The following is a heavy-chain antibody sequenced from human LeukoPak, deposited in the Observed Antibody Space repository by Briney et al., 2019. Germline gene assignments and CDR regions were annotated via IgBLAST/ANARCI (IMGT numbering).Heavy chain of an antibody. D-gene: IGHD3-10*01. CDR1: GYTFTSSD. CDR2: MNPNSGNT. J-gene: IGHJ6*02. V-gene: IGHV1-8*01. CDR3: AREDYGSVSWVAGMDV. Sequence: ASVKVSCKASGYTFTSSDIKWVRQATGQGLEWIGWMNPNSGNTGYAQKFQGRVTMTTDTSTSTAYMELRSLRAEDTAVYYCAREDYGSVSWVAGMDVWGQGTTVTVSS.